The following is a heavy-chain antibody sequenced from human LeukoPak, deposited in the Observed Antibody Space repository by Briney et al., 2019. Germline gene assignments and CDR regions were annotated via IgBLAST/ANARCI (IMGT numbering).Heavy chain of an antibody. CDR3: ARDNDYGDYFGGLDY. V-gene: IGHV4-31*02. CDR2: IYYSGST. J-gene: IGHJ4*02. D-gene: IGHD4-17*01. Sequence: GYIYYSGSTYYNPSLKSRVTISVDTSKNQFSLKLSSVTAADTAVYYCARDNDYGDYFGGLDYWGQGTLVTVSS.